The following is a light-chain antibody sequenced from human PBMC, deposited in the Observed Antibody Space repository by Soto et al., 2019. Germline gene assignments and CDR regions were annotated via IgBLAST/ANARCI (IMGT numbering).Light chain of an antibody. CDR3: QSYDSSKV. CDR2: EDN. V-gene: IGLV6-57*01. J-gene: IGLJ3*02. Sequence: NFMLTQPHSVSESPGKTVTISCTRSSGSIASNYVQWYQQRPGSSPTTVIYEDNQRPSGVPDRFSGSIDSSSNSASLTISGLKTEDEADYYCQSYDSSKVFGGGPKLTVL. CDR1: SGSIASNY.